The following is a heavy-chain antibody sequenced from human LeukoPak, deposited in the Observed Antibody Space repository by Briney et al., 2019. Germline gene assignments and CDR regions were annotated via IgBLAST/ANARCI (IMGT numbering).Heavy chain of an antibody. V-gene: IGHV5-51*01. D-gene: IGHD3-10*01. CDR3: ARITMVRGVTTGAFDI. J-gene: IGHJ3*02. CDR2: IYPGDSDT. Sequence: GESLKISCKGSGYSFTSYWIGWVRQMPGKGLEWMGIIYPGDSDTRYSPSFQGQVTISADKSISTAYLQWSSLKASDTAMYYCARITMVRGVTTGAFDIWGQGTMVTVSS. CDR1: GYSFTSYW.